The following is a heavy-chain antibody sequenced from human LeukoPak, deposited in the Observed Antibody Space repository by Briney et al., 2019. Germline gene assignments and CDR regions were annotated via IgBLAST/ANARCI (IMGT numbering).Heavy chain of an antibody. D-gene: IGHD3-22*01. V-gene: IGHV3-21*01. J-gene: IGHJ4*02. Sequence: GSLRLSCAASGFTFSSYSMNWVRQAPGKGLEWVSSISSSSSYIYYADSVKGRFTISRDNAKNSLCLQMNSLRAEDTAVYYCARDLDPLGGYYGYWGQGTLVTVSS. CDR3: ARDLDPLGGYYGY. CDR2: ISSSSSYI. CDR1: GFTFSSYS.